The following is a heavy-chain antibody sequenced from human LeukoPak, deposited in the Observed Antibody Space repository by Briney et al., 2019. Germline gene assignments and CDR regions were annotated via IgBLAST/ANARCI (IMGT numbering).Heavy chain of an antibody. Sequence: PGGTLRLSCAASGGTFSSYAMHWGRQAPGPGLEYVSAISSNVSSTYYANSVKGRFTISRDNSKNTLYPQMGSLRAEDIAVYYCARGGYSYGYTHLDYWGQGTLV. J-gene: IGHJ4*02. D-gene: IGHD5-18*01. V-gene: IGHV3-64*01. CDR1: GGTFSSYA. CDR3: ARGGYSYGYTHLDY. CDR2: ISSNVSST.